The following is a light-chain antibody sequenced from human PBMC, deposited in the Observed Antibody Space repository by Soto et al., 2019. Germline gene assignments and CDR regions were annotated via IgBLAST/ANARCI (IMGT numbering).Light chain of an antibody. CDR3: QQFSSYPLT. J-gene: IGKJ4*01. Sequence: DVVMTQTPLSLSVAPGQPASISCKSSQSLLHITGETFLFWYLQKPGQSPQLLIYDASSRATGIPDRFSGGGTGTDFTLTISRLEPEDFAVYYCQQFSSYPLTFGGGTKVDIK. CDR1: QSLLHITGETF. CDR2: DAS. V-gene: IGKV2-29*01.